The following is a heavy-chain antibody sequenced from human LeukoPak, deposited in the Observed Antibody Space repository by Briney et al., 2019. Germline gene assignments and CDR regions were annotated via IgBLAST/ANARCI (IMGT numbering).Heavy chain of an antibody. D-gene: IGHD3-22*01. CDR3: AKDGGGGYYDNFDY. CDR2: ISVAAGST. V-gene: IGHV3-23*01. Sequence: GGSLRLSCAASGFTFSSYAMTWVRQAPGKGLEWVSGISVAAGSTYYADSVKGRFTIFRDNSKNTLYLQMNSLRAEDTAVYYCAKDGGGGYYDNFDYWGQGTLVTVSS. CDR1: GFTFSSYA. J-gene: IGHJ4*02.